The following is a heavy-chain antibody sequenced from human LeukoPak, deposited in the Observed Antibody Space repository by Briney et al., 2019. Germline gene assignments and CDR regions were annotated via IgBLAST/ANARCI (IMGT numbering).Heavy chain of an antibody. CDR1: GFTFDDYG. J-gene: IGHJ4*02. CDR2: INWNGGST. Sequence: GGSLRLSCAASGFTFDDYGMSWVRQAPGKGLEWVSGINWNGGSTGYADSVKGRFTISRDNAKNSLYLQMNSLRAEDTALYHCARVYYDFWSGYYFDYWGQGTLVTVSS. CDR3: ARVYYDFWSGYYFDY. V-gene: IGHV3-20*01. D-gene: IGHD3-3*01.